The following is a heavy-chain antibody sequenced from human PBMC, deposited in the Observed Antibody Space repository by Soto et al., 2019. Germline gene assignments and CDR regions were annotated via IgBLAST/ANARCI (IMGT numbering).Heavy chain of an antibody. Sequence: EVQLLESGGGLVQPGGSLRLSCAASGFTFSSYAMSWVRQAPGKGLEWVSAISGSGGSTYYADSVKGRFTISRDNSKNTLYQQMKSLRAEDTAVYYCAKDGTGDDYGDYVEGWGYYYYGMDVWGQGTTVTVSS. V-gene: IGHV3-23*01. CDR1: GFTFSSYA. CDR3: AKDGTGDDYGDYVEGWGYYYYGMDV. J-gene: IGHJ6*02. CDR2: ISGSGGST. D-gene: IGHD4-17*01.